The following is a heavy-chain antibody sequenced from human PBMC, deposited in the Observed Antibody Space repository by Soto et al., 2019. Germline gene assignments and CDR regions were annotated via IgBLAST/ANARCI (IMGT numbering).Heavy chain of an antibody. CDR1: GGSISSYY. V-gene: IGHV4-59*12. Sequence: PSETLSLTCTVSGGSISSYYWTWIRQPPGKGLEWIGEIYHSGITNYNPSLKSRITISIDTPKNQFSLNLSSVTAADTAVYYCGRGQAADWPLGGYWGQGTLVTVSS. J-gene: IGHJ4*02. D-gene: IGHD6-25*01. CDR3: GRGQAADWPLGGY. CDR2: IYHSGIT.